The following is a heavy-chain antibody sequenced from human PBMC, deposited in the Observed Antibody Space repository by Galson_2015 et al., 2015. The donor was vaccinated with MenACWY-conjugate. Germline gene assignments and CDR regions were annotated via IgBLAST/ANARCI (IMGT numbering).Heavy chain of an antibody. CDR1: GFTFSSYG. V-gene: IGHV3-30*18. Sequence: SLRLSCAASGFTFSSYGMHWVRQAPGKGLEWVAVISYDGSNKYYADSVKGRFTISRDNSKNTLYLQMNSLRAEDTAVYYCAKEGYCSSTSCYPNRALPDYWGQGTLVTVSS. CDR2: ISYDGSNK. J-gene: IGHJ4*02. D-gene: IGHD2-2*01. CDR3: AKEGYCSSTSCYPNRALPDY.